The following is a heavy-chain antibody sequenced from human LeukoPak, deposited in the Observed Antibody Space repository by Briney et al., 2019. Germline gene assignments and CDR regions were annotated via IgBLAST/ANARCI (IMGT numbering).Heavy chain of an antibody. Sequence: GASVKVSCKASGFTFTGYYMHWVRQAPGKGLEGMGGFDPEDGETIYAQKFQGRVTMTEDTSTDTAYMELSSLRSEDTAVYYCATVPGELLRHYWGQGTLVTVSS. J-gene: IGHJ4*02. CDR3: ATVPGELLRHY. CDR2: FDPEDGET. D-gene: IGHD1-26*01. CDR1: GFTFTGYY. V-gene: IGHV1-24*01.